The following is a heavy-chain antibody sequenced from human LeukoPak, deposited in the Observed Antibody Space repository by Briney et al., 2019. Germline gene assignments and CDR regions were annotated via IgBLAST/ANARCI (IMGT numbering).Heavy chain of an antibody. V-gene: IGHV4-31*03. Sequence: SETLSLTCTVSGGSISSGGYYWSWIRQHPGKGPEWIGYIYYSGSTYYNPSLKSRVTISVDTSKNQFSLKLSSVTAAGTAVYYCARGDVDSEIGYYFDYWGQGTLVTVSS. D-gene: IGHD2-21*02. CDR3: ARGDVDSEIGYYFDY. CDR1: GGSISSGGYY. J-gene: IGHJ4*02. CDR2: IYYSGST.